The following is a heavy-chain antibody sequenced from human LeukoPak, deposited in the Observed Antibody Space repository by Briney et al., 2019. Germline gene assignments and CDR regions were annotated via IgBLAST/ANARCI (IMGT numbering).Heavy chain of an antibody. D-gene: IGHD5-12*01. J-gene: IGHJ4*02. CDR3: ARMIVATLYYFDY. CDR1: GFTFSSYS. CDR2: ISSSSSYI. Sequence: GGSLRLSCAASGFTFSSYSMNWVRQAPGKGLEWVSSISSSSSYIYYAGSVKGRFTISRDNAKNSLYLQMNSLRAEDTAVYYCARMIVATLYYFDYWGQGTLVTVSS. V-gene: IGHV3-21*01.